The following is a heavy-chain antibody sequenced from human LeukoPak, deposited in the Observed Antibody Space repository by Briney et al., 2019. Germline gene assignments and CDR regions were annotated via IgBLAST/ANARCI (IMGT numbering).Heavy chain of an antibody. Sequence: GGSLRLSCAASGFTFSSYWMSWVRQAPGKGLEWVANIKQDGSEKYYVDSVKGRFTISGDNAKNSLYLQMNSLRAEDTAVYYCARDPNFQYCSGGSCSIDYWGQGTLVTVSS. J-gene: IGHJ4*02. CDR2: IKQDGSEK. D-gene: IGHD2-15*01. V-gene: IGHV3-7*01. CDR1: GFTFSSYW. CDR3: ARDPNFQYCSGGSCSIDY.